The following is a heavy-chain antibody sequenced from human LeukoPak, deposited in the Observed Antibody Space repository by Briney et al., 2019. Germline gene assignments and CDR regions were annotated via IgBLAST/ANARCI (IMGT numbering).Heavy chain of an antibody. J-gene: IGHJ4*02. CDR1: GSTFSTYA. D-gene: IGHD1-7*01. Sequence: GGPLRLSCAAPGSTFSTYAISWLRQAPGKGPKWASPISGSGGSTYYADSVKGRSTISRDNSKNTLYLQMNSLRAEDTAVYYCAKDQELELYFDYWGQGTLVTVSS. CDR2: ISGSGGST. CDR3: AKDQELELYFDY. V-gene: IGHV3-23*01.